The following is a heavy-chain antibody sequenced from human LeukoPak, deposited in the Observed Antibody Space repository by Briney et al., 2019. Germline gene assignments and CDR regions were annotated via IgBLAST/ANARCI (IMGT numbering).Heavy chain of an antibody. J-gene: IGHJ4*02. CDR1: EYTFTSYY. CDR2: INPSGGST. D-gene: IGHD3-16*01. Sequence: ASVKVSCKAYEYTFTSYYMHWVRQDPGQGLEWMGIINPSGGSTSYAQKFQGRVTMTRDMSTSTVYMELSSLRSEDTAVYYCARDTSYDYSFDYWGQGTLVTVSS. CDR3: ARDTSYDYSFDY. V-gene: IGHV1-46*01.